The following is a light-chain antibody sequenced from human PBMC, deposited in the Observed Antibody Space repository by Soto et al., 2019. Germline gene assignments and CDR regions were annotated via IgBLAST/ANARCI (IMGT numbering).Light chain of an antibody. Sequence: QSVLTQPASVSGSPGQSITISCSGTSSDIGSYDHVAWYQQFPGKSPKLIIYAVSDRPSGVSDRFSGSKSGISASLTISGLQTEDEADYYCISYTDRQSYLFGPGTKVNVL. CDR2: AVS. V-gene: IGLV2-14*03. CDR1: SSDIGSYDH. CDR3: ISYTDRQSYL. J-gene: IGLJ1*01.